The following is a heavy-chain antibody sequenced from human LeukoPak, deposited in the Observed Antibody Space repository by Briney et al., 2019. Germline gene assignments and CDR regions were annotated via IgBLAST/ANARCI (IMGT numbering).Heavy chain of an antibody. D-gene: IGHD3-10*01. CDR3: ARDLHYYGSGP. CDR2: ISGTSSYM. Sequence: GGSLRLSCVAYGLNFRDYSMNWVRQAPGKGLDWVSGISGTSSYMYYGDSVKGRFTVSRDNAKNSLYLQMESLRVEDTAVYYCARDLHYYGSGPWGQGTLVTVSS. J-gene: IGHJ5*02. CDR1: GLNFRDYS. V-gene: IGHV3-21*01.